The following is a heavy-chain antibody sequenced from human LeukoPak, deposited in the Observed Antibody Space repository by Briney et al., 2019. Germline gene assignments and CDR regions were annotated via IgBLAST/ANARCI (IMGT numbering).Heavy chain of an antibody. CDR3: ASGPYPAAGTDHQFDY. V-gene: IGHV4-59*01. D-gene: IGHD6-13*01. J-gene: IGHJ4*02. CDR1: GASISSYY. CDR2: IYYRGST. Sequence: SETLSLTCTVSGASISSYYWSWLRQPPGKGLEWIGYIYYRGSTNYNPSLKSRVTISVDTSKNQFSLKLSSVTAAGTAVYYCASGPYPAAGTDHQFDYWGQGTLVTVSS.